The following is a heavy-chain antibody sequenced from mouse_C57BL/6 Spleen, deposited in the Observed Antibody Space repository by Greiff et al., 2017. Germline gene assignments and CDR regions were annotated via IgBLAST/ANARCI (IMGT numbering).Heavy chain of an antibody. J-gene: IGHJ2*01. D-gene: IGHD2-14*01. CDR2: IHPNSGST. CDR1: GYTFTSYW. V-gene: IGHV1-64*01. Sequence: QVQLQQSGAELVKPGASVKLSCKASGYTFTSYWMHWVKQRPGQGLEWIGMIHPNSGSTNYNETFKSKATLTVDKSSSTAYMQLSSLTSEDSAVYYCARRHIGHTYPDYWGQGTTLTVSS. CDR3: ARRHIGHTYPDY.